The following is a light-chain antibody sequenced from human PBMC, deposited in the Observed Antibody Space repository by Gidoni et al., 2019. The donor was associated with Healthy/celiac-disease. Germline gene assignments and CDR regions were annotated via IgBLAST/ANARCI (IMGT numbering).Light chain of an antibody. CDR3: GTWDSSLSAV. CDR2: DNN. V-gene: IGLV1-51*01. J-gene: IGLJ3*02. Sequence: SVLTQPPSVSAAPGQKVTISCSGSSSNIGNNYGSWYQQLPGTAPKLLIYDNNKRPAGIPDRFSGSKSGTSATLGITGLQTGDEADYYCGTWDSSLSAVFGGGTKLTVL. CDR1: SSNIGNNY.